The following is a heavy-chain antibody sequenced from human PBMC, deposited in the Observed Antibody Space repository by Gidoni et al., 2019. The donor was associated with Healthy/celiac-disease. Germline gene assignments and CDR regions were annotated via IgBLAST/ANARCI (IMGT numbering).Heavy chain of an antibody. D-gene: IGHD6-13*01. J-gene: IGHJ5*02. CDR3: ARGRYSTNWFDP. V-gene: IGHV3-30-3*01. CDR1: GFTFSSYA. Sequence: QVQLVESGGGVVQPGRSLRLSCAASGFTFSSYAMHWVRQAPGKGLEWVAVISYDGSNKYYADSVKGRFTISRDNSKNTLYLQMNSLRAEDTAVYYCARGRYSTNWFDPWGQGTLVTVSS. CDR2: ISYDGSNK.